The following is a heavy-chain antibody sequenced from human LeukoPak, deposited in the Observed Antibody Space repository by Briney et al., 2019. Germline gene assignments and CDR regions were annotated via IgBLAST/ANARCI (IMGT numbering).Heavy chain of an antibody. D-gene: IGHD3-22*01. CDR2: IRGSGGIT. Sequence: PGGSLRLSCAASGFTFSSYAMSWVRQAPGKGLEWVSAIRGSGGITFYADSVKGRFTISRDNSKNTLYLQMNSLRVDDTAVYYCAKARYDDSGYLDYWGQGTLVTVSS. J-gene: IGHJ4*02. V-gene: IGHV3-23*01. CDR3: AKARYDDSGYLDY. CDR1: GFTFSSYA.